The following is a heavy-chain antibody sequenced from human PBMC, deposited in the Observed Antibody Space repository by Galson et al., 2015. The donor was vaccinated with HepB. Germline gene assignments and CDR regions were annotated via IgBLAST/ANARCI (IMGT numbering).Heavy chain of an antibody. J-gene: IGHJ4*02. CDR2: ITSSGGNS. CDR3: AKDGIMVANNPYHFHY. Sequence: SLRLSCAASGFSFTSYAMTWVRQAPGKGLEWVSSITSSGGNSYYTDSVKGRFTVSRDNSKNTLLLQLNRLRAEDTAMYFCAKDGIMVANNPYHFHYWGQGTLATVSS. V-gene: IGHV3-23*01. CDR1: GFSFTSYA. D-gene: IGHD2-15*01.